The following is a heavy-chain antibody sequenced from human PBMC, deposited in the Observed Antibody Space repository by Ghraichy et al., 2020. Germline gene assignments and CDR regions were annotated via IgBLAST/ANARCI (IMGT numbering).Heavy chain of an antibody. CDR1: GFTFRTYG. V-gene: IGHV3-23*01. CDR3: VKENGDYIFSAFDI. J-gene: IGHJ3*02. CDR2: ISGIGGIT. D-gene: IGHD4-17*01. Sequence: GGSLRLSCEASGFTFRTYGMSGVRQAPGKGLGWVSSISGIGGITYYAASLKGRFTTSRDNFKATLYLQMHSMRAEDTAIYYCVKENGDYIFSAFDIWGQGTVVTVSS.